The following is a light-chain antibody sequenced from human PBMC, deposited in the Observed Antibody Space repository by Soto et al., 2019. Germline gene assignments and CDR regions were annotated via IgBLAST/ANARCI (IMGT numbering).Light chain of an antibody. CDR2: NAS. CDR1: QSVANN. CDR3: QQYNNWPPIT. Sequence: EVVLTQSPGTLSFSPGERATLSCRASQSVANNYLAWYQQKPGQAPRLLIYNASRRATGTPDRFSGSGSGTEFTLTITSLQSEDFAVYYCQQYNNWPPITFGQGTRLEVK. V-gene: IGKV3D-15*01. J-gene: IGKJ5*01.